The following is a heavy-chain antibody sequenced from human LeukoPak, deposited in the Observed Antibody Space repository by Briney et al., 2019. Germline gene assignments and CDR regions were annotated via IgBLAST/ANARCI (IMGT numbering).Heavy chain of an antibody. J-gene: IGHJ4*02. CDR3: AKHSGSYFIYYVDS. CDR1: GVTFSSYG. D-gene: IGHD1-26*01. V-gene: IGHV3-23*01. Sequence: GGSLRLSCAASGVTFSSYGMSWVRLAPGMGLEWVATISGSAYNTYYADSVKGRFTISRDNSANTVFLHMSGLRAEDTALYYCAKHSGSYFIYYVDSWGQGTLVTVSS. CDR2: ISGSAYNT.